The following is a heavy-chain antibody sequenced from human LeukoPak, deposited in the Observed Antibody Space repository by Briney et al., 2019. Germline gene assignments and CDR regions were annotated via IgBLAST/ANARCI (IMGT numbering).Heavy chain of an antibody. J-gene: IGHJ3*02. Sequence: GGSLRLSCAASGFTFSSYAMSWVRQAPGKGLEWVSAISGSGGSTYYADSVKGRFTISRDNSKNTLYLQTNSLRAEDTAVYYCSKDSIMITFGGVIAIWGQGTMVTVSS. D-gene: IGHD3-16*01. CDR1: GFTFSSYA. CDR3: SKDSIMITFGGVIAI. V-gene: IGHV3-23*01. CDR2: ISGSGGST.